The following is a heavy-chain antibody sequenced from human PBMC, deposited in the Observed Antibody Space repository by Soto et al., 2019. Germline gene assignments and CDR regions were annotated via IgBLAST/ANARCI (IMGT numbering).Heavy chain of an antibody. CDR2: VDSRGRS. V-gene: IGHV4-39*01. J-gene: IGHJ4*02. Sequence: QNPGKGLEWIGRVDSRGRSYSKSSVKSRVTISVDTSKNRFSLSLNSVTASDTAVYFCASRRTNAPIQPYLDNSGPAVLVTVSS. D-gene: IGHD2-8*01. CDR3: ASRRTNAPIQPYLDN.